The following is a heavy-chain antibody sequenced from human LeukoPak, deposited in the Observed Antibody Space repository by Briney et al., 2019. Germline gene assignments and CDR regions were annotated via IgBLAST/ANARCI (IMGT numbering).Heavy chain of an antibody. Sequence: ASVTVSYKASGYTFTNYYMHWVRQAPGQGLEWMGIINPSGGSTSYAQKFQGRVTMNRDTSTSTVYMEVSSLRSEDTAVYYCARGSLIAAARTGFYYWGQGTLVTVSS. CDR1: GYTFTNYY. CDR2: INPSGGST. V-gene: IGHV1-46*01. D-gene: IGHD6-13*01. J-gene: IGHJ4*02. CDR3: ARGSLIAAARTGFYY.